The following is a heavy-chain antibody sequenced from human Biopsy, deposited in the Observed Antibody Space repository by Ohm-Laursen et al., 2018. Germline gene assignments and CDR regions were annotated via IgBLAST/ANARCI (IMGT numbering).Heavy chain of an antibody. V-gene: IGHV4-34*08. CDR3: GNEVHGRDY. D-gene: IGHD2-15*01. CDR1: GKTFSDYQ. J-gene: IGHJ4*02. Sequence: GTLTLTCAVFGKTFSDYQWSWIRQPPGKGLEWIGQINQAGTTNYNPSLKSRVSISADASKYEFSLRLTSVTAADTAVYLCGNEVHGRDYWGLGAQVTVSS. CDR2: INQAGTT.